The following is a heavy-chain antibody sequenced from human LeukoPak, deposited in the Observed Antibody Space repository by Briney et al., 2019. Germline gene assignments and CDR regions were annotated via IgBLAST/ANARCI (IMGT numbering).Heavy chain of an antibody. CDR1: GFTFSTYS. V-gene: IGHV3-48*04. CDR3: ARGITPEGWFDP. Sequence: GGSLRLSCAASGFTFSTYSMNWVRQAPGKGLEWISYISSSGYTIYYADSVKGRFTISRDNAKNSLSLQMNSLRAEDTAVYYCARGITPEGWFDPWGQGTLVTVSS. D-gene: IGHD1-14*01. J-gene: IGHJ5*02. CDR2: ISSSGYTI.